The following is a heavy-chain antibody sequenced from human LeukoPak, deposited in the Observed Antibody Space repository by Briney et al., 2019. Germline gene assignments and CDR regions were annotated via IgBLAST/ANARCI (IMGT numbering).Heavy chain of an antibody. D-gene: IGHD2-8*01. CDR2: IQYDRSNE. CDR3: AKDRCSNGIGCYYYYMDV. CDR1: GFTFSSYG. J-gene: IGHJ6*03. Sequence: SGGSLRLSCAASGFTFSSYGMHWVRHAPGKGLEWVAYIQYDRSNEQYADSVKGRFSISRDSSKNILYLQMNSLRAEDTAVYYCAKDRCSNGIGCYYYYMDVWGKGTTVTISS. V-gene: IGHV3-30*02.